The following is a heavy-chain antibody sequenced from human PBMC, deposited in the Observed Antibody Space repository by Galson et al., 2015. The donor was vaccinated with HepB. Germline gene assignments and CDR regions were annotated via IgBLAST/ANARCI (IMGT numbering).Heavy chain of an antibody. CDR2: ISATGANT. V-gene: IGHV3-23*01. J-gene: IGHJ4*02. CDR1: GLTFSTFA. D-gene: IGHD3-22*01. CDR3: ATGGPYYYDSSD. Sequence: LRLSCADSGLTFSTFAMSWVRQAPGKGLEWVSSISATGANTYYADSVKGRFTISRDNSRNTLYLLMKRLRAEDTALYYCATGGPYYYDSSDWGQGTLVTVSS.